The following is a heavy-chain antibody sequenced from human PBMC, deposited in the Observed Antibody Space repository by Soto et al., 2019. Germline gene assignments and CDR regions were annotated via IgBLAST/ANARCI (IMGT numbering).Heavy chain of an antibody. CDR2: IKPDESEK. V-gene: IGHV3-7*01. J-gene: IGHJ5*02. CDR1: GFTSSDSW. Sequence: VGSLRPSCTASGFTSSDSWMTWVRQAPGKGLEWVARIKPDESEKKYADSVKGRFSISRDNAKNSMYLQMDSLRGEDTAVYYCVRGGSNYASWGQGTLVTVSS. D-gene: IGHD4-4*01. CDR3: VRGGSNYAS.